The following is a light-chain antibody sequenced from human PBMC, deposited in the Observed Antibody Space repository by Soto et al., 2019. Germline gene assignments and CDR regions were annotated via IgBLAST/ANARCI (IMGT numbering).Light chain of an antibody. CDR1: QTISSW. Sequence: DIPMTQSPSTLSGSVGDRVTITCRASQTISSWLAWYQQKPGKAPKLLIYKASTLKSGVPSRFSGSGSGTEFTLTISSLQPDDFATYYGQHYNSYSEAFGQGTKV. J-gene: IGKJ1*01. V-gene: IGKV1-5*03. CDR2: KAS. CDR3: QHYNSYSEA.